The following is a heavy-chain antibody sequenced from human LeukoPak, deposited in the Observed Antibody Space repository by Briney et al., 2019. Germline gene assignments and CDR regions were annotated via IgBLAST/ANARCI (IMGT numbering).Heavy chain of an antibody. J-gene: IGHJ3*02. CDR1: GGSISSGDYY. CDR2: IYYSGST. D-gene: IGHD4-17*01. V-gene: IGHV4-30-4*01. Sequence: SETLSLACTVSGGSISSGDYYWSWIRQPPGEGLEWIGYIYYSGSTYYNPSLKSRVTISVDTSKNQFSLKLSSVTAADTAVYYCARTTAAHDYGDYGAFDIWGQGTMVTVSS. CDR3: ARTTAAHDYGDYGAFDI.